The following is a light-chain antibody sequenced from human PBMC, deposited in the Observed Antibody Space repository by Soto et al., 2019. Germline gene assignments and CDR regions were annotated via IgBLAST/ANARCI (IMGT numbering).Light chain of an antibody. V-gene: IGKV2-28*01. CDR3: MQALETPLT. CDR2: LGS. Sequence: DDLMPPSPLSLPGAPGEQDSISCTPRQSLLQGSGKNHLNWYLQKAGQSPQLLIYLGSNRASGVPDRFSGSGSGTDFTLKISRVEAEDVGIYYCMQALETPLTFGGGTKVDIK. J-gene: IGKJ4*01. CDR1: QSLLQGSGKNH.